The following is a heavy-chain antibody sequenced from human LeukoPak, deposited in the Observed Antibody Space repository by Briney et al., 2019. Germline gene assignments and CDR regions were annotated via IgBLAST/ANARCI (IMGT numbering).Heavy chain of an antibody. CDR3: ARGWYGSPSGPPHY. D-gene: IGHD2-15*01. CDR2: ITPNSGDT. V-gene: IGHV1-2*02. CDR1: GYTFIGYY. Sequence: ASVKVSCKASGYTFIGYYIHWVRQAPGQGLEWMGWITPNSGDTNYAQKFHGRVTMTRDTSISTAYMELSRLKSDDTAVYYCARGWYGSPSGPPHYWGQGTLVTVSS. J-gene: IGHJ4*02.